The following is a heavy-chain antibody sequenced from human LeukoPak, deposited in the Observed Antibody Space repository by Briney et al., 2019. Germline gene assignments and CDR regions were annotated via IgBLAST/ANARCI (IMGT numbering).Heavy chain of an antibody. Sequence: SETLSLTCTVSGYSISSGYYWGWIRQPPGKGLEWIGSIYHSGSTYYNPSLKSRVTISVDTSKNQFSLKLSSVTAADTAVYYCARGDRLSVAGGRGTAFDIWGQGTMVTVSS. CDR3: ARGDRLSVAGGRGTAFDI. V-gene: IGHV4-38-2*02. CDR2: IYHSGST. D-gene: IGHD6-19*01. J-gene: IGHJ3*02. CDR1: GYSISSGYY.